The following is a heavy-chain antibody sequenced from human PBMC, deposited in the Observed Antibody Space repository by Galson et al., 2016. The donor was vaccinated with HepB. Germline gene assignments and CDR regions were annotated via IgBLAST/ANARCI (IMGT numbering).Heavy chain of an antibody. CDR2: ISRSGDST. CDR1: GFTFRNYG. D-gene: IGHD2-2*01. J-gene: IGHJ6*04. Sequence: SLRLSCAASGFTFRNYGMTWVRQAPGKGLEVVSSISRSGDSTDYADSVKGRFTTSRDNSKNTLSLQMNSLTADDTAIYYCVQGSTAPAVWGKGTTVTVSS. V-gene: IGHV3-23*01. CDR3: VQGSTAPAV.